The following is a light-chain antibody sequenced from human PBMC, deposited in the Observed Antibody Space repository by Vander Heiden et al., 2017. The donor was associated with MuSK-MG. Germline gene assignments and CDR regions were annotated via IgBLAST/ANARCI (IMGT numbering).Light chain of an antibody. CDR3: RQSLQAPLT. V-gene: IGKV2-28*01. Sequence: DIVMTQSPLSLPVTPGEPASIPCRASQSLLHSNGYNYFGWYLQKPGQSPQLLIYLGSNRASGVPDRFSATGSGTDFTLKISRVEAEDVGVYYCRQSLQAPLTFGGGTKVEIK. J-gene: IGKJ4*01. CDR2: LGS. CDR1: QSLLHSNGYNY.